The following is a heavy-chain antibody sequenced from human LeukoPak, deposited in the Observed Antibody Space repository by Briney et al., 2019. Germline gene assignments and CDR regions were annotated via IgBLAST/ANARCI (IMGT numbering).Heavy chain of an antibody. V-gene: IGHV1-2*06. Sequence: ASVKVSCKASGYTFTGYYMHWVRQAPGQGLEWMGRINPNSGGTNYAQKFQGRVTMTRNTSISTAYMELSSLRSEDTAVYYCARGLSPLADYWGQGTLVTVSS. D-gene: IGHD3-3*02. CDR3: ARGLSPLADY. J-gene: IGHJ4*02. CDR1: GYTFTGYY. CDR2: INPNSGGT.